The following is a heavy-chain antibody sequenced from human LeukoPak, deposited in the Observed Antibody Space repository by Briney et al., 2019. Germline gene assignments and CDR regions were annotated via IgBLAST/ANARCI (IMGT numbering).Heavy chain of an antibody. D-gene: IGHD3-16*01. CDR2: ISSSSSYI. CDR1: GFTFTDYF. CDR3: ARRTGRLFDY. J-gene: IGHJ4*02. Sequence: GGSLRLSCVASGFTFTDYFMSWVRQAPGKGLEWVSSISSSSSYIYYADSVKGRFTISRDNAKNSLYLQMNSLRAEDTAVYYCARRTGRLFDYWGQGTLVTVSS. V-gene: IGHV3-21*01.